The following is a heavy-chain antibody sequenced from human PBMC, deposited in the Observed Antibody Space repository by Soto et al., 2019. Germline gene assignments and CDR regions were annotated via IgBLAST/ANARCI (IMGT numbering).Heavy chain of an antibody. D-gene: IGHD6-19*01. CDR2: IYPGDSDT. J-gene: IGHJ6*02. Sequence: GESLKISCQSSGYTFSNFWIGWVRQLPGKGLEWMGIIYPGDSDTRYSPSFQGQVTISADKSISTAYLQWSSLKASDTAMYYCARHNIGSGWYGGASTGPLKVYYYGMDVWGQGTTVTVSS. CDR3: ARHNIGSGWYGGASTGPLKVYYYGMDV. CDR1: GYTFSNFW. V-gene: IGHV5-51*01.